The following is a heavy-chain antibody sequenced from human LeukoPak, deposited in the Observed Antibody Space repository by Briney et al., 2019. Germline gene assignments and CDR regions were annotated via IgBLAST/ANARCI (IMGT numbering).Heavy chain of an antibody. Sequence: AGGSLRLPCAASGFTFSDYYMSWIRQAPGKGLEWVSYISSSGSTIYYADSVKGRFTISRDNAKNSLYLQMNSLRAEDTAVYYCARGSTWIQLWFLDYWGQGTLVTVSS. CDR1: GFTFSDYY. CDR2: ISSSGSTI. D-gene: IGHD5-18*01. V-gene: IGHV3-11*01. J-gene: IGHJ4*02. CDR3: ARGSTWIQLWFLDY.